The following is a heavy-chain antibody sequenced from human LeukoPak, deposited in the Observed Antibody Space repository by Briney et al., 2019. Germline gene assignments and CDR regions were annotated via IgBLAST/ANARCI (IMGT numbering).Heavy chain of an antibody. D-gene: IGHD6-25*01. CDR1: GGSISSSCYY. V-gene: IGHV4-39*01. CDR3: ARRGPGECQRLTQEYYYYGMDV. Sequence: KASETLSLTCTVSGGSISSSCYYWSWMRQPTGQELEGNGSLYYSRNTYYNPSLKIRVTISIDTTKNQFTLNLSTVTAADTSVYYCARRGPGECQRLTQEYYYYGMDVWGQGTTVAVSS. CDR2: LYYSRNT. J-gene: IGHJ6*02.